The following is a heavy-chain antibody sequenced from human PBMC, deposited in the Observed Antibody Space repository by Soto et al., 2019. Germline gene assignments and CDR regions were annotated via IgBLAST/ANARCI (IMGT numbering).Heavy chain of an antibody. V-gene: IGHV1-69*13. CDR3: AREGSSSAFDI. J-gene: IGHJ3*02. CDR1: GGTFSSYA. CDR2: IIPIFCTA. D-gene: IGHD6-6*01. Sequence: ASVKVSCKASGGTFSSYAISWVRQAPGQGLEWMGGIIPIFCTANYAQKFQGRVTITADESTSTAYMALSSLRSEDTAVYYCAREGSSSAFDIWGQGTMVTVSS.